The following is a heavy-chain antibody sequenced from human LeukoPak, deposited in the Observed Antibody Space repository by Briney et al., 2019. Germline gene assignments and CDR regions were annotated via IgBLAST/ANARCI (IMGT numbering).Heavy chain of an antibody. V-gene: IGHV3-43*02. D-gene: IGHD4-17*01. J-gene: IGHJ4*02. CDR3: AKDKAYGDYVDY. CDR2: ISGDGGTT. CDR1: RFPFDDYA. Sequence: QTGGSLRLSCAASRFPFDDYAMHWVRQAPGKGLEWVSLISGDGGTTYYADSVKGRFTISRDNSKNSLYLQMNSLRTEDTALYYCAKDKAYGDYVDYWGQGTLVTVSS.